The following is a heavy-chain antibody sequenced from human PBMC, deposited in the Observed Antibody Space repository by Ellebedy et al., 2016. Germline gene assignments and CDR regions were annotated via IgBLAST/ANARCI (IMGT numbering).Heavy chain of an antibody. CDR1: GFTFKTYA. CDR2: LSGSGPKT. CDR3: AKHETDDDYYFDL. V-gene: IGHV3-23*01. Sequence: GESLKISXAASGFTFKTYAMSWVRQAPGEGLEWVSTLSGSGPKTYYADSVQGQFTISRDNSKGTLYLQMNSLRAEDTAVYYGAKHETDDDYYFDLWGRGTLVTVSS. D-gene: IGHD3-16*01. J-gene: IGHJ2*01.